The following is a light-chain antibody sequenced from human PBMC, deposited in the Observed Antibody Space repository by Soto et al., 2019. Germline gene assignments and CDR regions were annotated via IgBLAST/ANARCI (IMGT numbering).Light chain of an antibody. CDR1: SSDVGGYNY. J-gene: IGLJ1*01. Sequence: QSALTQPRSVSGSPGQSVTISCTGTSSDVGGYNYVSWYQQHPGKAPTLMIYDVSERPSGVPDRFSGSKSGNTASLTISGLQAEDEAAYYCCSYAGSYSYVFGTGTKLTVL. CDR2: DVS. CDR3: CSYAGSYSYV. V-gene: IGLV2-11*01.